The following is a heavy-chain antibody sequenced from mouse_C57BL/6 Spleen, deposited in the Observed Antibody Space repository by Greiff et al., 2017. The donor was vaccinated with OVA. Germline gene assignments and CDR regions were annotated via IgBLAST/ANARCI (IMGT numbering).Heavy chain of an antibody. CDR1: GYTFTSYW. J-gene: IGHJ1*03. V-gene: IGHV1-53*01. Sequence: VQLQQPGTELVKPGASVKLSCKASGYTFTSYWMHWVKKRPGQGLEWIGNINPSNGGTNYNEKFKSKATLTVDKSSSTAYMQLSSLTSEDSAVYYCARKRDYYGSSYGYFDVWGTGTTVTVSS. CDR3: ARKRDYYGSSYGYFDV. D-gene: IGHD1-1*01. CDR2: INPSNGGT.